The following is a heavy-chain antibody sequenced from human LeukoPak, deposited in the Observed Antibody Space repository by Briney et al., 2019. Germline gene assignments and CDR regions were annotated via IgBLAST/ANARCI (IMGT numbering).Heavy chain of an antibody. CDR2: IIPIFGTA. CDR1: GGTFSSYA. CDR3: ARVLAAAGTVWFDP. J-gene: IGHJ5*02. D-gene: IGHD6-13*01. Sequence: SVKVSCKASGGTFSSYAISWVRQAPGQGLEWMGGIIPIFGTANYAQKFQGRVTITADKSTSTAYMELSSLRSEDTAVYYCARVLAAAGTVWFDPWGRGTLVTVSS. V-gene: IGHV1-69*06.